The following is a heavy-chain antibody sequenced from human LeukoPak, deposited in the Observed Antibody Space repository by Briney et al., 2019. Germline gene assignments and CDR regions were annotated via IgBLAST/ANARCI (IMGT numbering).Heavy chain of an antibody. J-gene: IGHJ6*02. Sequence: GGSLRLSCAASGFTFSTYSMTWVHQAPGKGLEWVSSISSDSNYIYYADSLKGRFTISRDNAKNSLYLQMISLRAEDTAVYYCARVAFGLYVMDVWGQGTTVTVSS. V-gene: IGHV3-21*01. CDR3: ARVAFGLYVMDV. CDR1: GFTFSTYS. CDR2: ISSDSNYI. D-gene: IGHD3/OR15-3a*01.